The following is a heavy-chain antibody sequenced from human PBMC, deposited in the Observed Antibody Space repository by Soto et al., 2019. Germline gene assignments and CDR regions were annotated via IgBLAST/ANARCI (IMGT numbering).Heavy chain of an antibody. CDR2: IYHSGST. V-gene: IGHV4-4*02. D-gene: IGHD3-22*01. Sequence: SETLSLTCAVSGGSISSSNWWSWVRQPPGKGLEWIGEIYHSGSTNYNPSLKSRVTISVDKSKNQFSLKLSSVTAADTAVYYCAREPRFRIVVVITTSGGAFDIWGQGTMVTVSS. CDR1: GGSISSSNW. J-gene: IGHJ3*02. CDR3: AREPRFRIVVVITTSGGAFDI.